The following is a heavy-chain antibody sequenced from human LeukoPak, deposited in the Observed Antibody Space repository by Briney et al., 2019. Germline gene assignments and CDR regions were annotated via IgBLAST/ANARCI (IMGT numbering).Heavy chain of an antibody. D-gene: IGHD6-25*01. CDR3: ARTSNVHGGFFMDV. CDR1: GDSISSRVFY. J-gene: IGHJ6*04. V-gene: IGHV4-31*03. CDR2: FYSSGAT. Sequence: PSETLSLTCSVSGDSISSRVFYWSWIRQHPGKGLEWIAYFYSSGATSYNPSLRSRAAISADRSKNQFSVKISSVTAADTGLYFCARTSNVHGGFFMDVWGKGTTVTVSA.